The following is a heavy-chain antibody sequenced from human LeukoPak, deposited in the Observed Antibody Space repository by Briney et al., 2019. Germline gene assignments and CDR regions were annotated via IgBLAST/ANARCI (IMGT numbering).Heavy chain of an antibody. Sequence: GGSLRLSCAAPGFTFTSSWMHWVRQAPGKGLVWVSRLNSDGSSTTYADSVKGRFAISRDNAMNTLYLQMNSLRAEDTAVYYCARALYGSGGYYYPGDYWGQGTLVTVSS. CDR3: ARALYGSGGYYYPGDY. V-gene: IGHV3-74*01. CDR1: GFTFTSSW. CDR2: LNSDGSST. D-gene: IGHD3-10*01. J-gene: IGHJ4*02.